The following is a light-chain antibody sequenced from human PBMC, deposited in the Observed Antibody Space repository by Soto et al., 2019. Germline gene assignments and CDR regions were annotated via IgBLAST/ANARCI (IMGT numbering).Light chain of an antibody. Sequence: IQMPQSPASVSPSVGYTVILPCRACQGISSWLAGYQQKPGKAPKLLIYAASRLQSGVPSRVSGSGSGTDFTLTISSLQPEDFATDYCQQANSLPITVGQGTRLEI. J-gene: IGKJ5*01. CDR2: AAS. V-gene: IGKV1D-12*01. CDR3: QQANSLPIT. CDR1: QGISSW.